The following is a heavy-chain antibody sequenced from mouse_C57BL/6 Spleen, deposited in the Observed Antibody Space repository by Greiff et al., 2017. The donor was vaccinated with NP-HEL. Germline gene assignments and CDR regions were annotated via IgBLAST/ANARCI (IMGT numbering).Heavy chain of an antibody. Sequence: QVQLKQPGAELVRPGSSVKLSCKASGYTFTSYWMDWVKQRPGQGLEWIGNIYPSDSETHYNQKFKDKATLTVDKSSSTAYMQLSSLTSEDSAVYYCARELGTFAYWGQGTLVTVSA. J-gene: IGHJ3*01. CDR3: ARELGTFAY. V-gene: IGHV1-61*01. CDR1: GYTFTSYW. CDR2: IYPSDSET. D-gene: IGHD4-1*01.